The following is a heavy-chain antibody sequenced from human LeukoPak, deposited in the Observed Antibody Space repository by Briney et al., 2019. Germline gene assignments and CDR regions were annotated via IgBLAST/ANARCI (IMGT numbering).Heavy chain of an antibody. CDR3: ARETNYDFWSGYNHYNWFDP. D-gene: IGHD3-3*01. V-gene: IGHV4-4*07. CDR2: IYTSGST. CDR1: GGSISSYY. Sequence: SETLSLTCTVSGGSISSYYWSWIRQPAGKGLEWIGRIYTSGSTNYNPSLKSRVTMSVDTSKNQFSLKLSSVTAADTAVYYCARETNYDFWSGYNHYNWFDPWGQGTLVTVSS. J-gene: IGHJ5*02.